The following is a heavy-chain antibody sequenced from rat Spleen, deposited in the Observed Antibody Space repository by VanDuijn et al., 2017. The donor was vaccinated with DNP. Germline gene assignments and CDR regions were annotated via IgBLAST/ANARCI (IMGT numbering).Heavy chain of an antibody. CDR1: GFSLASFG. J-gene: IGHJ3*01. Sequence: QVQLKESGPGLVQPSQTLSLTCTVSGFSLASFGVSWVRQPPGKGLEWIAAVSSGGDTYYNSALKSRLSITRDTSKSQVFLEMNSLQTEDTATYYCAISLGPFSYWGQGTLVTVSS. D-gene: IGHD3-5*01. CDR3: AISLGPFSY. CDR2: VSSGGDT. V-gene: IGHV2S12*01.